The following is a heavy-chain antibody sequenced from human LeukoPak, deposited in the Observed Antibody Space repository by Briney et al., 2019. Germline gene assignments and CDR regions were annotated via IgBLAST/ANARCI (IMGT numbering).Heavy chain of an antibody. CDR3: ARDRSSSWYGGFLYGMDV. D-gene: IGHD6-13*01. CDR2: IWYDGTNK. V-gene: IGHV3-33*01. J-gene: IGHJ6*02. CDR1: GFTFSSYG. Sequence: SGGSLRLSCAASGFTFSSYGMHWVRQAPGKGLEWVAIIWYDGTNKYYGDSVKGRFTISRDNSKNTLYLQMNSLRAEDTAVYYCARDRSSSWYGGFLYGMDVWGRGATITVSS.